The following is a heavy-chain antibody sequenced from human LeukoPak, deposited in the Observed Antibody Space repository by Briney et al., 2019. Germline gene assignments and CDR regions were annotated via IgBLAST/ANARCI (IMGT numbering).Heavy chain of an antibody. CDR3: ARSAPTLTYDILTGYLGY. D-gene: IGHD3-9*01. Sequence: GASVKVSCKATGYTFTSYGISWVRQAPGQGLEWMGWISAYNGNTNYAQKLQGRVTMTTDTSTSTAYMELRSLRSDDTAVYYCARSAPTLTYDILTGYLGYWGQGTLVTVSS. J-gene: IGHJ4*02. CDR1: GYTFTSYG. V-gene: IGHV1-18*01. CDR2: ISAYNGNT.